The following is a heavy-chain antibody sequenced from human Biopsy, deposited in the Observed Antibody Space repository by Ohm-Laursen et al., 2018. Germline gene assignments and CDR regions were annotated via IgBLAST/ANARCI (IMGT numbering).Heavy chain of an antibody. CDR1: GFTFSSYG. D-gene: IGHD3-22*01. CDR2: ISNDGDIK. Sequence: RSLRLSCAASGFTFSSYGMHWVRQAPGKGLEWVSLISNDGDIKYSADSTEGRFTISRDNSRNTPFLQMNSLKAEDTAVYYCAKDRFPYTSGYSSVFEYWGQGTLVTVSS. V-gene: IGHV3-30*18. J-gene: IGHJ4*02. CDR3: AKDRFPYTSGYSSVFEY.